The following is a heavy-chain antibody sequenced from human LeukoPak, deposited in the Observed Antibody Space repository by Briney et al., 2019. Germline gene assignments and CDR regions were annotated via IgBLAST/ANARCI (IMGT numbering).Heavy chain of an antibody. Sequence: ASVKVSCKASGYRFTSYGISWVRQAPGQGLEWMGWISAYNGNTNYAQKLQGRVTMTTDTSTSTAYMELRRLRSDDTAVYYCAKGGDGDILTGLVFDYWGQGTRVTVSS. J-gene: IGHJ4*02. CDR2: ISAYNGNT. CDR1: GYRFTSYG. D-gene: IGHD3-9*01. CDR3: AKGGDGDILTGLVFDY. V-gene: IGHV1-18*01.